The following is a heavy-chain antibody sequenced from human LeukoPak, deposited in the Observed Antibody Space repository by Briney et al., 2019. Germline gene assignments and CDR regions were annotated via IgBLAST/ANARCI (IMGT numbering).Heavy chain of an antibody. CDR1: GLTFGDSG. J-gene: IGHJ4*02. Sequence: PGGSVTLFCIVSGLTFGDSGMSWVGQAPGKGLEWVGFIGSKASGGTIEYAASVKGRFTISRDDSKSIAYLQMNSLKTEDTAIYYCTRGQKDFDYWGQGALVSASS. CDR3: TRGQKDFDY. V-gene: IGHV3-49*04. CDR2: IGSKASGGTI.